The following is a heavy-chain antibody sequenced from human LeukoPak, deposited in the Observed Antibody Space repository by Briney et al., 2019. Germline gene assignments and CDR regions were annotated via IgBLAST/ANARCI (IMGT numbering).Heavy chain of an antibody. CDR1: GYTFTGYH. V-gene: IGHV1-46*01. CDR3: ARGLRGYSGYDYNYYYGMDV. D-gene: IGHD5-12*01. Sequence: WASVKVSCKASGYTFTGYHMHWVRRAPGQGLEWMGIINPSGGSTSYAQKFQGRVTMTRDTSTSTVYMELSSLRSEDTAVYYCARGLRGYSGYDYNYYYGMDVWGQGTTVTVSS. CDR2: INPSGGST. J-gene: IGHJ6*02.